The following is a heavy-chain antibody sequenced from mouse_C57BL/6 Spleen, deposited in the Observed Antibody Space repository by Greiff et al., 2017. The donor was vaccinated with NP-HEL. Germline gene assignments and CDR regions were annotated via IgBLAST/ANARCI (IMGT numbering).Heavy chain of an antibody. CDR2: IYPGSGST. J-gene: IGHJ2*01. CDR1: GYTFTSYW. CDR3: AGYGNYGFCFDY. V-gene: IGHV1-55*01. D-gene: IGHD2-10*02. Sequence: QVQLQQPGAELVKPGASVKMSCKASGYTFTSYWITWVKQRPGQGLEWIGDIYPGSGSTNYNEKFKSKATLTVDTSSSTAYMQLSSLTSEDSAVYYCAGYGNYGFCFDYWGQGTTLTVSS.